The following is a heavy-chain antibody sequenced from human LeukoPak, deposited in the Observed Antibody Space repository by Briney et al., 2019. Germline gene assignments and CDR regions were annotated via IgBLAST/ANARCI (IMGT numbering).Heavy chain of an antibody. D-gene: IGHD3-22*01. Sequence: PSETLSLTCTVSGGSISSYYWSWIRQPPGKGLEWIGYIYYSGSTNYNPSLKSRVTISVDTSKNQFSLKLSSVTAADTAVYYCARRGDYYDSSGYYDYWGQGTLVTVSS. CDR2: IYYSGST. J-gene: IGHJ4*02. CDR1: GGSISSYY. V-gene: IGHV4-59*01. CDR3: ARRGDYYDSSGYYDY.